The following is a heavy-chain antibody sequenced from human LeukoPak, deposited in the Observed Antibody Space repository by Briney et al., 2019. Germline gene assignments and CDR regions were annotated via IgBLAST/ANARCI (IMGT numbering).Heavy chain of an antibody. Sequence: SETRSLTCTVSGDSITTYHWSWIRQPPGKGLEYIGHIQHIGISISNPSLESRVSISVDTSKNQFSLKVSSVTAADTAVYYCARKFDYFDRSGYDYGDWFDPWGQGTLVTVSS. D-gene: IGHD3-22*01. CDR3: ARKFDYFDRSGYDYGDWFDP. CDR1: GDSITTYH. CDR2: IQHIGIS. J-gene: IGHJ5*02. V-gene: IGHV4-59*01.